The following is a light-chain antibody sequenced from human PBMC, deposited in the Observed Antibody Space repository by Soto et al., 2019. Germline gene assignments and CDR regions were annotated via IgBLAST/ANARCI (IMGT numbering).Light chain of an antibody. CDR1: TGTVSNDHN. CDR2: DTT. V-gene: IGLV7-46*01. Sequence: QAVVTQEPSLTVSPGGTVTLTCGSSTGTVSNDHNPHWFQQKPGEAPRTGIYDTTNKQSWTPARFSASLLGGKAALTLSCSQPDDEAEYYFFLFYRGTYVVGSGTKLTV. J-gene: IGLJ1*01. CDR3: FLFYRGTYV.